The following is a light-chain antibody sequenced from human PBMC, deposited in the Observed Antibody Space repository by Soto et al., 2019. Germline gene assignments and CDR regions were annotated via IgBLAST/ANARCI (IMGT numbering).Light chain of an antibody. V-gene: IGKV3-20*01. J-gene: IGKJ5*01. Sequence: EIVLTQSPGTLSLSPGERATLSCRASQSVSNNYLAWYQQKPGQAPRLLIYGASNRATGIPDRFSGSGSGTDFTLTISRLEPEDFAVYYCQQYNNWITFGQGTRLEIK. CDR3: QQYNNWIT. CDR2: GAS. CDR1: QSVSNNY.